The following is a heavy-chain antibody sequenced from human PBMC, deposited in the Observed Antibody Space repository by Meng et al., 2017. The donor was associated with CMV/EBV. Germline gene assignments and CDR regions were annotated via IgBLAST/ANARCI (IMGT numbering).Heavy chain of an antibody. D-gene: IGHD2-21*01. J-gene: IGHJ5*02. CDR3: ARGLILSRSIAYCGGDCYYLVRHWFDP. CDR1: SGSINDYC. CDR2: VHSNKST. Sequence: GSLRLSCTISSGSINDYCWNWIRQPPGKGLEWIGYVHSNKSTKYNPALKSRVDISLDTSKNQFSLKLSSVTAADTAVYYCARGLILSRSIAYCGGDCYYLVRHWFDPWGQGTLVTVSS. V-gene: IGHV4-59*12.